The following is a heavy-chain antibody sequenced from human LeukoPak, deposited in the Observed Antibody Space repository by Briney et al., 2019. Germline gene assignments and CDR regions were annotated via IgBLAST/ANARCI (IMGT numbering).Heavy chain of an antibody. CDR3: ANGYYYGSGSYYKEAFDI. D-gene: IGHD3-10*01. CDR1: GFTFSDYY. J-gene: IGHJ3*02. V-gene: IGHV3-11*06. CDR2: ISSSSSYT. Sequence: KPGGSLRLSCAASGFTFSDYYMSWIRQAPGKGLEWVSYISSSSSYTNYADSVKGRFTISRDNAKNSLYLQMNSLRAEDTAVYYCANGYYYGSGSYYKEAFDIWGQGTMVTVSS.